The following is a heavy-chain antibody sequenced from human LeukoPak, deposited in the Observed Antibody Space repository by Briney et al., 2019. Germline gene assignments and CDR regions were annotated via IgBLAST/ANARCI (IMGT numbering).Heavy chain of an antibody. J-gene: IGHJ4*02. CDR2: IYYSGST. CDR3: ASSMVRGVIITQNPAFDY. CDR1: GGSISSSSYY. Sequence: PSETLSLTCTVSGGSISSSSYYWGWIRQPPGKGLEWIGSIYYSGSTYYNPSLKSRVTISVDTSKNQFSLKLSSVTAADTAVYYCASSMVRGVIITQNPAFDYWGQGTLVTVSS. D-gene: IGHD3-10*01. V-gene: IGHV4-39*07.